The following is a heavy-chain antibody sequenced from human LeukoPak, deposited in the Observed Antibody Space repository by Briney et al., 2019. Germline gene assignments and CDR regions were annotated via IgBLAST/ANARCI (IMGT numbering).Heavy chain of an antibody. V-gene: IGHV4-59*01. CDR1: GGSISSYY. CDR3: ARDQGSSTSKKAFDY. D-gene: IGHD2-2*01. Sequence: SETLSLTCTVSGGSISSYYWSWIRQPPGKGLEWIGYIYYSGSTNYNPSLKSRVTISVDTSKNQFSLKLSSVTAADTAVYYCARDQGSSTSKKAFDYWGQGTLVTVSS. J-gene: IGHJ4*02. CDR2: IYYSGST.